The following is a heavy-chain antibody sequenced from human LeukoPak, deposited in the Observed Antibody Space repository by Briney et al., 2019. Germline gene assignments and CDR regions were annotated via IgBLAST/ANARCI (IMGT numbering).Heavy chain of an antibody. CDR2: IIPLLGVA. V-gene: IGHV1-69*04. J-gene: IGHJ4*02. CDR1: GDTFSNFV. D-gene: IGHD5-12*01. CDR3: ARENTVANYFDY. Sequence: SVKVSCKASGDTFSNFVISWVRRAPGQGLEWMGRIIPLLGVANYAQILQGRVTITADKSADTAYMELSSLRSNDTAVYYCARENTVANYFDYWGQGTLVTVSS.